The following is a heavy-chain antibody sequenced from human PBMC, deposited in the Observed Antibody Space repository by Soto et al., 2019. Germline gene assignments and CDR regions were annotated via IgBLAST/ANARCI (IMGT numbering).Heavy chain of an antibody. CDR1: GFSFDDYA. D-gene: IGHD2-21*02. V-gene: IGHV3-9*01. CDR2: ISWNSGTI. J-gene: IGHJ6*02. Sequence: EVQVVESGGGLVQPGRSLRLSCAASGFSFDDYAMHWVRQAPGKGLEWVSGISWNSGTIGYAASVKGRFTISTDNAKTSLYLQMNSLSAEDTALYYCAKSPGGTANGMAVWGQGTTVTVSS. CDR3: AKSPGGTANGMAV.